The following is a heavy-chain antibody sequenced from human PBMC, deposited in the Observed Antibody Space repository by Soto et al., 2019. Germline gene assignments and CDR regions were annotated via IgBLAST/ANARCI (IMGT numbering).Heavy chain of an antibody. D-gene: IGHD5-12*01. V-gene: IGHV3-30*03. CDR1: GFTFSSYG. CDR3: AWLRFSTGVDY. Sequence: QVQLVESGGGVVQPGRSLRLSCAASGFTFSSYGMHWVRQAPGKGLEWVAVISYDGSNKCYADSVKGRFTISRDNSKNTLYLQMNSLRAEDTAVYYCAWLRFSTGVDYWGQGTLVTVSS. J-gene: IGHJ4*02. CDR2: ISYDGSNK.